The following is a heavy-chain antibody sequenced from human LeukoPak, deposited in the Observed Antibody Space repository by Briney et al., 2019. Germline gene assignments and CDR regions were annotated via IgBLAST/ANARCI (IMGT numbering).Heavy chain of an antibody. CDR2: INSDGNSR. D-gene: IGHD3-22*01. CDR3: VRDMGYYDKV. Sequence: GGSLRLSCAASGFTFSTSWMHWVRQAPGKGLVWVSRINSDGNSRNYADSVKGRFTISRDNAKSTLYLQMNSLRAEDTAVYYCVRDMGYYDKVWGQGTLVTVSS. CDR1: GFTFSTSW. V-gene: IGHV3-74*01. J-gene: IGHJ4*02.